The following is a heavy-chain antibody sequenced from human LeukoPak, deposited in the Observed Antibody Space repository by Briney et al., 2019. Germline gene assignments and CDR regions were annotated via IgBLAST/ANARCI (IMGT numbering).Heavy chain of an antibody. D-gene: IGHD5-18*01. Sequence: GGSLRLSCAASGFTFSSYGMYWVRQAPGKGLEWVANIQQDGTGRYYVDSVKGRFTIFRDNAKNSVYLQMNSLRAEDTAVYYCARFGYSHGYGWGGGYYYYYMDVWGKGTTVTVSS. J-gene: IGHJ6*03. CDR2: IQQDGTGR. V-gene: IGHV3-7*01. CDR3: ARFGYSHGYGWGGGYYYYYMDV. CDR1: GFTFSSYG.